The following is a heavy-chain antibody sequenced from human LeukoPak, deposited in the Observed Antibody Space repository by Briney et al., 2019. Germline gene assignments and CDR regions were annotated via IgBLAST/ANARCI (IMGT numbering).Heavy chain of an antibody. D-gene: IGHD3-3*01. Sequence: GASVKVSCKASGGTFSSYAISWVRQAPGQGLEWMGGLIPIFGTANYAQKFQGRVTITADESTSTAYMELSSLRSEDTAVYYCARDRYYDFWSGYYQGDFQHWGQGTLVTVSS. CDR1: GGTFSSYA. J-gene: IGHJ1*01. CDR2: LIPIFGTA. V-gene: IGHV1-69*13. CDR3: ARDRYYDFWSGYYQGDFQH.